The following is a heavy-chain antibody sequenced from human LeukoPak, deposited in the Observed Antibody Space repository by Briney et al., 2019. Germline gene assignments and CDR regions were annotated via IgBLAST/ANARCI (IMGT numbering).Heavy chain of an antibody. CDR3: ARDASVSGWYGGYNWFDP. CDR1: GGSISSYY. J-gene: IGHJ5*02. Sequence: PSETLSLTCTVSGGSISSYYWSWIRQPPGKGLEWIGYIYYSGSTYYNPSLKSRVTISVDTSKNQFSLKLSSVTAADTAVYYCARDASVSGWYGGYNWFDPWGQGTLVTVSS. CDR2: IYYSGST. V-gene: IGHV4-59*12. D-gene: IGHD6-19*01.